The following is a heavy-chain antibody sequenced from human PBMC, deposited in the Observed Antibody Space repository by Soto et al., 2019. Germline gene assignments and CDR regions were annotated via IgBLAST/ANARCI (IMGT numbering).Heavy chain of an antibody. V-gene: IGHV1-18*01. CDR2: ISAYNGNT. D-gene: IGHD1-1*01. CDR3: AAYAEMSTRQGIRYLEY. Sequence: QVHLVQSGAEVKKPGASGRVSCKASGYSFTSHGISWVRQAPGQGLEWMGWISAYNGNTNHARNLQGRVTVTTDTSTRTGYRELRSLRTHDTAVYYCAAYAEMSTRQGIRYLEYWGQGTLVTVSS. CDR1: GYSFTSHG. J-gene: IGHJ4*02.